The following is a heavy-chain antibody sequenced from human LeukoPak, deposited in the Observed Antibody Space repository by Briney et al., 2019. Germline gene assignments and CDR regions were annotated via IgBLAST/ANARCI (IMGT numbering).Heavy chain of an antibody. CDR3: ARAGRTNYYDSSGLDY. CDR2: IYYSGST. D-gene: IGHD3-22*01. CDR1: AGSISSSSYY. V-gene: IGHV4-39*07. J-gene: IGHJ4*02. Sequence: SETLSLTCTVSAGSISSSSYYWGWIRQPPGKGLEWIGSIYYSGSTYYNPSLKSRVTISVDTSKNQFSLKLSSVTAADTAVYYCARAGRTNYYDSSGLDYWGQGTLVTVSS.